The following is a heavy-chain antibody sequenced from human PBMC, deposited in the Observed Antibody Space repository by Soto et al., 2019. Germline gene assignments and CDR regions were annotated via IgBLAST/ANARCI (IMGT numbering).Heavy chain of an antibody. D-gene: IGHD2-21*01. CDR1: GFTFNSYW. V-gene: IGHV3-74*01. Sequence: GGSLRLSCAASGFTFNSYWIHLVRQAPGKGLVWVSRVNSDGSYTDYADSVKGRFTISRDNAKNTSSLQMDNLRVDDTALYYCARVESLILIWGQGTLVPVSS. CDR3: ARVESLILI. CDR2: VNSDGSYT. J-gene: IGHJ4*02.